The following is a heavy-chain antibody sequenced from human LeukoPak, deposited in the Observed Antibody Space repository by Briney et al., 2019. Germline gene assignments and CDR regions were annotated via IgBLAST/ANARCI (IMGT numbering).Heavy chain of an antibody. D-gene: IGHD2-2*01. CDR1: GFSFSNYG. CDR3: AKYCTSSSCYPGSYYGMDV. Sequence: PGGSLRLSCAASGFSFSNYGMSWVRQAPGKGLEWVSAISGSGGSTFYADSVKGRFTVSRDNSKNTLYLQMNSLSAEDTAVYYCAKYCTSSSCYPGSYYGMDVWGQGAMVTVSS. V-gene: IGHV3-23*01. J-gene: IGHJ6*02. CDR2: ISGSGGST.